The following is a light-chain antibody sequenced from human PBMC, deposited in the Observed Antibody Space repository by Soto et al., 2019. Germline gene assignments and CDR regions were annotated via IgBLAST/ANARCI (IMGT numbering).Light chain of an antibody. J-gene: IGLJ2*01. CDR2: AVT. V-gene: IGLV2-14*01. CDR1: SSDVGGYNY. CDR3: TSYAGSNNLV. Sequence: QSVLTQPASVSGSPGQSITISCTGTSSDVGGYNYVSWYQQHPGKAPKLIIYAVTDRPSGVSSRFSGSKSGNTASLTISGLQAEDEADYYCTSYAGSNNLVFGGGTKLTVL.